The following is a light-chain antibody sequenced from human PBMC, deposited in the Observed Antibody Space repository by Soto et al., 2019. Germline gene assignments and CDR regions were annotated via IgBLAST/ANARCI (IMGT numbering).Light chain of an antibody. CDR2: IDN. CDR3: ASWDDSLNGPV. V-gene: IGLV1-44*01. J-gene: IGLJ2*01. CDR1: TSNIGSQT. Sequence: QSVLSQPPSASGTPGQRVSISCSGSTSNIGSQTVNWYQRLPGTAPKLLIYIDNQRPSRVPDRFSGSKSGTSASLAISGLQSEDEADYFCASWDDSLNGPVFGGGTKLTVL.